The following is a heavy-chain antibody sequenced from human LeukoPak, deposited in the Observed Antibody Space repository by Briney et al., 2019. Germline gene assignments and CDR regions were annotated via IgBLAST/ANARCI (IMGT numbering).Heavy chain of an antibody. CDR2: INPNSGGT. D-gene: IGHD4-23*01. J-gene: IGHJ1*01. CDR3: ASRAYGGNSPEYFQH. V-gene: IGHV1-2*02. Sequence: GASVKVSCKASGYTFTGYYMHWVRQAPGQGLEWMGWINPNSGGTNHAQKFQGRVTMTRDTSISTAYMELSRLRSDDTAVYYCASRAYGGNSPEYFQHWGQGTLVTVSS. CDR1: GYTFTGYY.